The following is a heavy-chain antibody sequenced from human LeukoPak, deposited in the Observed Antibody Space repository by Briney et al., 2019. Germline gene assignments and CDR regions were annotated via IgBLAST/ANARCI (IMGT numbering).Heavy chain of an antibody. V-gene: IGHV4-4*07. CDR1: GGSISSYY. CDR2: IYTSGST. J-gene: IGHJ4*02. D-gene: IGHD2-21*01. CDR3: ARQIRYCGGDCYLDY. Sequence: SETLSLTCTVSGGSISSYYWSWIRQPAGKGLEWIGRIYTSGSTNYNPSLKSRVTISVDTSKNQFSLKLSSVTAADTAVYYCARQIRYCGGDCYLDYWGQGTLVTVSS.